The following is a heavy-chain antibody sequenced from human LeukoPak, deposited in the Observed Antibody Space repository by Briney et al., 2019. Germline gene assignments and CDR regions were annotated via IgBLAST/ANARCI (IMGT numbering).Heavy chain of an antibody. Sequence: GGSLRLSCVVSGFTVSNNYMIWVRQAPGKGLEWVSVIYSGGDTYYADSVKGRFIISRDNSKNTLSLQMNSLRDEDTAVYYCAQGKGPGYWGQGTLVIVSS. CDR2: IYSGGDT. J-gene: IGHJ4*02. CDR3: AQGKGPGY. CDR1: GFTVSNNY. V-gene: IGHV3-53*01. D-gene: IGHD3-10*01.